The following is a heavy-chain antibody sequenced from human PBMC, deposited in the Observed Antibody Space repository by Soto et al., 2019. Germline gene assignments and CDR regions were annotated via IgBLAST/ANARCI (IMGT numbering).Heavy chain of an antibody. V-gene: IGHV4-30-4*01. CDR2: FYYSGST. CDR3: ARDKVVVVAALNWYFDL. D-gene: IGHD2-15*01. J-gene: IGHJ2*01. Sequence: QVQLQESGPGLVKPSQTLSLTCTVSGGSISSGDYYWSWIRQPPGKGLEWIGYFYYSGSTYYNPSLKSRVTISVDTSKNQFSLKLSSVTAADTAVYYCARDKVVVVAALNWYFDLWGRGTLVTVSS. CDR1: GGSISSGDYY.